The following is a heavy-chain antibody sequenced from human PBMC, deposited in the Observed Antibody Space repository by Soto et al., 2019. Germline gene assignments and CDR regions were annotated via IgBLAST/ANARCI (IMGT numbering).Heavy chain of an antibody. CDR1: GTTSPSYD. D-gene: IGHD1-1*01. V-gene: IGHV1-8*01. J-gene: IGHJ6*03. CDR2: LNPNRGNT. Sequence: ASVKVSSKAPGTTSPSYDINWVRQPPGQGLERRGWLNPNRGNTGYAQKFQGRVTMTRNTSISTAYMELSSLRSEDTAVYYCARGRYNWNDGHYYYYYMDVWGKGTTVTVSS. CDR3: ARGRYNWNDGHYYYYYMDV.